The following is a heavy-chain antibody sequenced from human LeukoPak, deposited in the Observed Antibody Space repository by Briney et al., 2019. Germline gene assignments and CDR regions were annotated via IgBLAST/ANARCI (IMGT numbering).Heavy chain of an antibody. J-gene: IGHJ3*02. D-gene: IGHD3-10*01. Sequence: PSETLSLTCTVSGGSISSYYWSWIRQSPGKGLEWIANIYYSGSTNYNPSLKSRVTISVDTSKNQFSLKLSSVTAADTAVYYCARVEWFGELSPFDIWGQGTMVTVSS. CDR3: ARVEWFGELSPFDI. V-gene: IGHV4-59*01. CDR1: GGSISSYY. CDR2: IYYSGST.